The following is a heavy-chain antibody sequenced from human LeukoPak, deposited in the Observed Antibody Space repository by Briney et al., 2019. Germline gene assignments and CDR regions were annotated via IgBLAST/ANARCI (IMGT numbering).Heavy chain of an antibody. D-gene: IGHD2-15*01. CDR1: GGSISSGGYY. CDR2: IYYSGST. Sequence: SETLSLTCTVSGGSISSGGYYWSWIRQPPGEGLGWVGDIYYSGSTNYNPSLKSRVTISVDTSKNQFSLKLSSVTAADTAVYYCASTGYCSGGSCYGYWYFDLWGRGTLVTVSS. J-gene: IGHJ2*01. CDR3: ASTGYCSGGSCYGYWYFDL. V-gene: IGHV4-61*08.